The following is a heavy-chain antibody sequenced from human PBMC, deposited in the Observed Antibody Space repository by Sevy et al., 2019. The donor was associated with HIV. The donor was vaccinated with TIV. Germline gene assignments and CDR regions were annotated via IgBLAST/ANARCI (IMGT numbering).Heavy chain of an antibody. D-gene: IGHD5-12*01. CDR1: GGSISSYY. CDR3: ARGLAYYFNY. V-gene: IGHV4-59*01. Sequence: SETLSLTCTVSGGSISSYYWSWIRQPPGKGLEGIGYLYYSGITNYNPSLKSRVTISGDTSKNQFSLKLSSVTAADTAVYYCARGLAYYFNYWGQGTLVTVSS. J-gene: IGHJ4*02. CDR2: LYYSGIT.